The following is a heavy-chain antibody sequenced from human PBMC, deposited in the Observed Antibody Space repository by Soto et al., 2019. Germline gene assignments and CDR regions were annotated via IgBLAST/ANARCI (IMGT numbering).Heavy chain of an antibody. V-gene: IGHV4-34*01. J-gene: IGHJ6*02. Sequence: ETLSLTCAVYGGSFSGYYWSWIRQPPGKGLEWIGEINHSGSTNYNPSLKSRVTISVDTSKNQFSLKLSSVTAADTAVYYCARARSLTIFGVVIIKYYYGMDVWGQGTTVTVSS. CDR3: ARARSLTIFGVVIIKYYYGMDV. D-gene: IGHD3-3*01. CDR1: GGSFSGYY. CDR2: INHSGST.